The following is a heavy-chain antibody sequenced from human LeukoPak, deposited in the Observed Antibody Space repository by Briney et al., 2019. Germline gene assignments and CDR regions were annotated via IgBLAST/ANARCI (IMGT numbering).Heavy chain of an antibody. CDR2: ISWNSDTT. J-gene: IGHJ4*02. CDR1: GFTFDDFA. Sequence: GGSLRLSCAFSGFTFDDFALHWVRQGPGRGLEWVSGISWNSDTTAYADSVRGRFTISRDNAKTSLYLQMDSLSAEDTALYYCAKESYGADSYYNFDSWGQGTLVTVSS. V-gene: IGHV3-9*01. CDR3: AKESYGADSYYNFDS. D-gene: IGHD4/OR15-4a*01.